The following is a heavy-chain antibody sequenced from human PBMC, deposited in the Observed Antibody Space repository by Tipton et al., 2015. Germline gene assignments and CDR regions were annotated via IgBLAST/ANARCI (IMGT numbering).Heavy chain of an antibody. J-gene: IGHJ4*01. D-gene: IGHD3-3*01. CDR1: GGSVSSGSYY. CDR2: IYYSGST. CDR3: ARFRFDYFDY. Sequence: VKPSETLSLTCTVSGGSVSSGSYYWSWIRQPPGKGLEWIGYIYYSGSTKYSPSLKSRVTISVDSSKAQLSLKLRSVTAADTAVYYCARFRFDYFDYWGHGTLVTVSS. V-gene: IGHV4-61*01.